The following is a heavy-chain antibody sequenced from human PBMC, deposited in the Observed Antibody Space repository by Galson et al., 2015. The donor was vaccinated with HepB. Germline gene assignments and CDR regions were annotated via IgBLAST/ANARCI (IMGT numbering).Heavy chain of an antibody. CDR3: AKGPGSSSFYWFDP. V-gene: IGHV3-23*01. CDR2: ISGSGLTV. J-gene: IGHJ5*02. Sequence: SLRLSCAASGFTFNNYGMAWVRQAPGKGLEWVSGISGSGLTVYYGDSVKGRFTISRDNSKNTLYLQMNSLRVEDTAIYYCAKGPGSSSFYWFDPWGQGTLVTVSS. CDR1: GFTFNNYG. D-gene: IGHD6-6*01.